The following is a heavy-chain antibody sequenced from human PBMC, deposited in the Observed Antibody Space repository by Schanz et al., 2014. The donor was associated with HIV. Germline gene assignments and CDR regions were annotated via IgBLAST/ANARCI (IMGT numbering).Heavy chain of an antibody. Sequence: QMQLVQSGPEVKKPGTSVKVSCKASGFTFTSSAVQWVRQARGQRLEWIGWIVVGSGNTNYAQKFQERVTITRDMSTSTAYMELSSLRSEDTAVYYWAADSEWFGESPSAFDIWGQGTMVTVSS. CDR1: GFTFTSSA. J-gene: IGHJ3*02. D-gene: IGHD3-10*01. V-gene: IGHV1-58*01. CDR3: AADSEWFGESPSAFDI. CDR2: IVVGSGNT.